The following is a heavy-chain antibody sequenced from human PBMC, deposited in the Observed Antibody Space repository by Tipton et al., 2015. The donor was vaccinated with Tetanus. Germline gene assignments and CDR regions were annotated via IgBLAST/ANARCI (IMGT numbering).Heavy chain of an antibody. Sequence: LRLSCTVSGGSFRSGDHYWSWIRQPPGKGLEWIGYIYYSGNSDYNPSLKSRVTLSVDTSNNQFSLKLNSVTAADTAVYYCARVASYSNHLDAWGQGALVTVSS. CDR3: ARVASYSNHLDA. CDR2: IYYSGNS. D-gene: IGHD4-11*01. J-gene: IGHJ4*02. CDR1: GGSFRSGDHY. V-gene: IGHV4-30-4*01.